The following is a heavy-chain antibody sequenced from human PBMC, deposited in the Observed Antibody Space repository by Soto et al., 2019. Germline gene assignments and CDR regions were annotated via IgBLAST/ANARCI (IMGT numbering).Heavy chain of an antibody. V-gene: IGHV3-23*01. Sequence: GGSLRLSCAASGFTFSSYVMTWVRQAPGKGLEWVSAISGGGGDTYYLDSLKGRFTISRDNSKNTLYLQVNSLRAEDTAVYFCARGAITASTNWSAFEIWGKGPMVTVSS. CDR3: ARGAITASTNWSAFEI. J-gene: IGHJ3*02. D-gene: IGHD1-7*01. CDR2: ISGGGGDT. CDR1: GFTFSSYV.